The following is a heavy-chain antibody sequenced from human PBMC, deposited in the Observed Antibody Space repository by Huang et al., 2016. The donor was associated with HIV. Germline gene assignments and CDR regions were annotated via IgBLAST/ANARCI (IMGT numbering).Heavy chain of an antibody. V-gene: IGHV3-7*01. Sequence: EVQLVESGGGLVQPGGSLRLSCAASGFTFSTYWMSWVRQAPGKGLEWVANIKQDGSEKYYVDPVKGRFTISRDNAKNSLYLQMNSLRAEDTAVYYCAKDRQEALHSSSWEVFDYWGQGTLVTVSS. D-gene: IGHD6-13*01. CDR2: IKQDGSEK. CDR1: GFTFSTYW. CDR3: AKDRQEALHSSSWEVFDY. J-gene: IGHJ4*02.